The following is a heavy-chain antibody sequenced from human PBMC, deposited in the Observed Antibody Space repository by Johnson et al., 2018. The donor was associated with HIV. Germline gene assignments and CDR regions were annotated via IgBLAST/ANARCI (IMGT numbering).Heavy chain of an antibody. Sequence: VQLVESGGGVVRPGESLRLSCATSGFNFDEYGMSWVRQAPGKGPAWVASINWNGGSTDYADSINGRLTISRDNAKNTLYLQMNSLRAEDTAVYYCAREGGGYDGKGAFDIWGQGTMVTVSS. CDR2: INWNGGST. CDR1: GFNFDEYG. V-gene: IGHV3-20*04. J-gene: IGHJ3*02. D-gene: IGHD5-12*01. CDR3: AREGGGYDGKGAFDI.